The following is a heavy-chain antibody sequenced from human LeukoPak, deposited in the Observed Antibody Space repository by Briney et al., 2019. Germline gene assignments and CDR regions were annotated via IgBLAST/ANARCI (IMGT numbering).Heavy chain of an antibody. V-gene: IGHV3-74*03. CDR1: GFTFSTYW. Sequence: GGSLRLSCAASGFTFSTYWMHWVRQAPGKGLVWVSRIKSDGSATTYADFVKGRFTVSRDNAKNTLYLQMNSLRAEDTAVYYCARDSRGWYRSLDPWGLGTLVTVSS. D-gene: IGHD6-19*01. J-gene: IGHJ5*02. CDR2: IKSDGSAT. CDR3: ARDSRGWYRSLDP.